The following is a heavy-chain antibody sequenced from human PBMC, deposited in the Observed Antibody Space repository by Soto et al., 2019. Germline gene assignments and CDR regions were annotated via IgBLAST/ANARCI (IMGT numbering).Heavy chain of an antibody. V-gene: IGHV4-59*12. J-gene: IGHJ4*02. CDR3: ARASLAEGPEAY. CDR2: IYGSGST. Sequence: ESLSLTGSGSGGSITGYYWNWIRQPPGKGLEWVGHIYGSGSTNYNPSLQSRVTISVDTSKIQFSLSLTSVTAADTAVYYCARASLAEGPEAYWGQGILVTVSS. CDR1: GGSITGYY. D-gene: IGHD6-19*01.